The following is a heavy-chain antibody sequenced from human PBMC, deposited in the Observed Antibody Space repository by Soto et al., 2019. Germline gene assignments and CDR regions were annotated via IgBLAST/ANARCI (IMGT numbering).Heavy chain of an antibody. V-gene: IGHV3-33*01. CDR2: IWYDGSNK. J-gene: IGHJ5*02. Sequence: PGGSLRLSCAASGFTFSSYGMHWVRQAPGKGLEWVAVIWYDGSNKYYADSVKGRFTISRDNSKNTLYLQMNSLRAEDTAVYYCARDYCSGGSCRWFDPWGQGTLVTVSS. CDR3: ARDYCSGGSCRWFDP. D-gene: IGHD2-15*01. CDR1: GFTFSSYG.